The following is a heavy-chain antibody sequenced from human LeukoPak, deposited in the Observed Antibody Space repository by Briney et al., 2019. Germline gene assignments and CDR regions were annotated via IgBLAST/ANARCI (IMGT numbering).Heavy chain of an antibody. V-gene: IGHV4-34*01. CDR3: ARRLGGGYDILTGPGKTGFDY. J-gene: IGHJ4*02. CDR2: INHSGST. Sequence: SETLSLTCAVYGGSFSGYYWSWIRQPPGKGPEWIGEINHSGSTNYNPSPKSRVTISVDTSKNQFSLKLSSVTAADTAVYYCARRLGGGYDILTGPGKTGFDYWGQGTLVTVSS. D-gene: IGHD3-9*01. CDR1: GGSFSGYY.